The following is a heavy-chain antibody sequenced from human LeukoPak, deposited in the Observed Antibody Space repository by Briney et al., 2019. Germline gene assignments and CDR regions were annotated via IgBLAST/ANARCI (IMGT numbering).Heavy chain of an antibody. CDR2: INPSSGST. CDR1: GYTFTSYY. D-gene: IGHD5-24*01. Sequence: ASVKVSCKASGYTFTSYYMHWVRQAPGQGLEWMGIINPSSGSTSYAQKFQGRVTMTRDTSTSTVYMELSSLRSEDTAVYYCARDWGWLQFLDYWGQGTLVTVSS. CDR3: ARDWGWLQFLDY. V-gene: IGHV1-46*01. J-gene: IGHJ4*02.